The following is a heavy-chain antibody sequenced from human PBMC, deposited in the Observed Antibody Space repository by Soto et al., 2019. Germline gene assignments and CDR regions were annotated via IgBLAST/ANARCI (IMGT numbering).Heavy chain of an antibody. CDR2: IWYDGSNK. V-gene: IGHV3-33*01. J-gene: IGHJ4*02. D-gene: IGHD6-19*01. CDR3: ARDQRYSRGWPLEY. Sequence: GGSLRLSCAASGFTFSSYGMHWVRQAPGKGLEWVAVIWYDGSNKYYADSVKGRFTISRDNSKNTLYLQMNSLRAEDTAVYYCARDQRYSRGWPLEYWGQGTLVTVSS. CDR1: GFTFSSYG.